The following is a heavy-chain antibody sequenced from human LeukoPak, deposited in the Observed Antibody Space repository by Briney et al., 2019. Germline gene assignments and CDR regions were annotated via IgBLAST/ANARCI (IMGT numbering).Heavy chain of an antibody. CDR2: INTSGTT. J-gene: IGHJ5*01. D-gene: IGHD2/OR15-2a*01. V-gene: IGHV4-4*07. CDR1: GGSISGYY. CDR3: ARGLSASYDFNWFDS. Sequence: PSETLSLTCTVSGGSISGYYWSWIRQPAGKGPEWMGRINTSGTTRYDPSLTSRVTMSVDTSKNHFSLRLTSVTAADTAVYYGARGLSASYDFNWFDSWGQGTLVTVSS.